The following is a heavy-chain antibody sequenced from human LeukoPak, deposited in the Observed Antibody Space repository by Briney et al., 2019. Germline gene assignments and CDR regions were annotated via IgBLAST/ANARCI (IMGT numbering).Heavy chain of an antibody. V-gene: IGHV3-13*01. CDR1: GFTLSSYD. CDR3: ARGPPNYDSSGYYFLDY. CDR2: IGTAGDT. D-gene: IGHD3-22*01. J-gene: IGHJ4*02. Sequence: KAGGSLRLSCAASGFTLSSYDMHWVRQATGKGLEWVSAIGTAGDTYYPGSVKGRFTISRENAKNSLYLQMNSLRAGDTAVYYCARGPPNYDSSGYYFLDYWGQGTLVTVSS.